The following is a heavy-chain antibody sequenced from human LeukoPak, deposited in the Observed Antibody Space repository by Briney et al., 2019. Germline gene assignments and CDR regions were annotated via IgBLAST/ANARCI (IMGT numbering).Heavy chain of an antibody. Sequence: SETLSLTCTVSGGSISSYYWTWIRKPPGKGLEWIGYIYYSGSTNYNPSLKSRVTISVDTSKNQFSLKLSSVTAADTAVYYCAREIANCSGGSCYSSGLDYWGQGTLVTVSS. D-gene: IGHD2-15*01. CDR3: AREIANCSGGSCYSSGLDY. J-gene: IGHJ4*02. CDR2: IYYSGST. V-gene: IGHV4-59*12. CDR1: GGSISSYY.